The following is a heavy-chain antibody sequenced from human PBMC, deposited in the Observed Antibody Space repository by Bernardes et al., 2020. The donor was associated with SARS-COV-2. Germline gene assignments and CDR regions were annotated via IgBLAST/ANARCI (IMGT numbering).Heavy chain of an antibody. D-gene: IGHD6-13*01. V-gene: IGHV3-9*01. CDR1: GFIFDDYA. J-gene: IGHJ4*02. CDR3: AKAGSAASSWYPDY. Sequence: SLSLSCGASGFIFDDYAMHWVRPAPGKGLEWVSGISWNSGSIGYADSVKGRFTISRDNVKNSLYLQMNSLRAEDSALYYCAKAGSAASSWYPDYWGQGTLVTVSS. CDR2: ISWNSGSI.